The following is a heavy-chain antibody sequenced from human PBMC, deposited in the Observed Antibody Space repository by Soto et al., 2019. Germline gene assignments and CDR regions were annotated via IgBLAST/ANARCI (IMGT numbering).Heavy chain of an antibody. CDR3: AREGSSCSSGVCYTSVFDS. V-gene: IGHV3-21*01. CDR2: ISSSSSYI. J-gene: IGHJ4*02. CDR1: GIIFSXFA. Sequence: SXRXCSPASGIIFSXFAMNCLLQATGQGLEWVSSISSSSSYIYYSDSVKSRFTISTDNAKTSLHQPINSLTAEDTAVYYCAREGSSCSSGVCYTSVFDSWGQGTPCTVSS. D-gene: IGHD2-8*01.